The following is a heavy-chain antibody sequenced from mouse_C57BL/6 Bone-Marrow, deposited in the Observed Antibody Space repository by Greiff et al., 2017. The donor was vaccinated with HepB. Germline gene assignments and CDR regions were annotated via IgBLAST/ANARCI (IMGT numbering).Heavy chain of an antibody. CDR2: ISDGGSYT. V-gene: IGHV5-4*01. Sequence: EVQLVESGGGLVKPGGSLKLSCAASGFTFSSYAMSWVRQTPEKRLEWVATISDGGSYTYYPDNVKGRFTISRDNAKNNLYLQMSHLKSEDTAMYYCARGSYDYAMDYWGQGTSVIVSS. D-gene: IGHD6-1*01. CDR1: GFTFSSYA. J-gene: IGHJ4*01. CDR3: ARGSYDYAMDY.